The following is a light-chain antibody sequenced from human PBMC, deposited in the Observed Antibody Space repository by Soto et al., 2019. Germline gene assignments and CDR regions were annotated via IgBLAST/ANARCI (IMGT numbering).Light chain of an antibody. CDR3: QQYNYWPPIT. CDR1: QSVTNSY. J-gene: IGKJ5*01. Sequence: EIVMTQSPVTLSVSPGARATLSCRASQSVTNSYLAWYQQKPGQAPRLLIFGASTRATGIPARFSAIVSGTEFTLTINSLQSEDFAVYYGQQYNYWPPITFGQGTRLEIK. V-gene: IGKV3-15*01. CDR2: GAS.